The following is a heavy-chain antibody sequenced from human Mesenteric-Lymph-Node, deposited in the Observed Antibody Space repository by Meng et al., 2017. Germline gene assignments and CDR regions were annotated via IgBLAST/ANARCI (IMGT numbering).Heavy chain of an antibody. Sequence: ASVKVSCKASGYTFTSYGISWVRQAPGQGLEWMGWISAYNGNTNYAQKLQGRVTMTTDTSTSTAYMELRSLRSDDTAVYYCARDLEGYYYGSGSYSAFDIWGQGTMVTVSS. CDR1: GYTFTSYG. D-gene: IGHD3-10*01. CDR3: ARDLEGYYYGSGSYSAFDI. CDR2: ISAYNGNT. J-gene: IGHJ3*02. V-gene: IGHV1-18*01.